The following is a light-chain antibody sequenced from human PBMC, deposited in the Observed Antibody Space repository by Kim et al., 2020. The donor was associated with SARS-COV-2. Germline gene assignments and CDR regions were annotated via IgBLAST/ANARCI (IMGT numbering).Light chain of an antibody. CDR3: QQYYRDPPT. Sequence: AIRMTQSPSALSASRGDRVTLTCRASESVGSYLAWYQQKPGKAPHLLVYAASTLQTGVPSRFSGSGSGTNFTLTISCLQSDDFGSFYWQQYYRDPPTFGPGTKVDIK. J-gene: IGKJ3*01. CDR1: ESVGSY. CDR2: AAS. V-gene: IGKV1-8*01.